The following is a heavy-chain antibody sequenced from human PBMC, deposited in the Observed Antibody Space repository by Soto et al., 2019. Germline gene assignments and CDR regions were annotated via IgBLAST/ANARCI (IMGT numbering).Heavy chain of an antibody. V-gene: IGHV3-23*01. CDR3: ARWSYLDY. Sequence: GGSLRRSCAASGFSFGSYALSWVRQAPGKGLEWVSTISGSDGKTFHADSVKGRFSISRDTSQNTLYLQMNSLRADDTAIYYCARWSYLDYWGQGTRVTVSS. CDR1: GFSFGSYA. J-gene: IGHJ4*02. CDR2: ISGSDGKT. D-gene: IGHD3-3*01.